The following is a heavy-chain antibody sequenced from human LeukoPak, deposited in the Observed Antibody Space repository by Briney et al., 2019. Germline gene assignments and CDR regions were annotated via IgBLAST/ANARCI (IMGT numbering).Heavy chain of an antibody. CDR3: ARDRYYDSGSYYN. CDR2: ISGSGGST. D-gene: IGHD3-10*01. J-gene: IGHJ4*02. CDR1: GFTFSSYA. Sequence: GGSPRLSCVVSGFTFSSYAMSWVRQAPGKGLEWVSGISGSGGSTYYADSVKGRFTISRDNTKNTLYLQMNSLRAEDTAVYYCARDRYYDSGSYYNWGQGTLVTVSS. V-gene: IGHV3-23*01.